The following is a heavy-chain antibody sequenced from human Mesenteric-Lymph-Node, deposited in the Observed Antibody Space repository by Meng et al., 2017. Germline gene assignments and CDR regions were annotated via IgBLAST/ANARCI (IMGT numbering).Heavy chain of an antibody. Sequence: VARAELGGGLVQPGGALRPSCAASGFSFSDHYMDWVRQAPGKGLEWVGRTTDKGDGYTTEYAASVKGRFIISRDDSNNSLYLQMNSLKTEDTAVYYCARSQSGRNYGRLDYWGQGTLVTVSS. CDR1: GFSFSDHY. CDR3: ARSQSGRNYGRLDY. J-gene: IGHJ4*02. D-gene: IGHD1-26*01. V-gene: IGHV3-72*01. CDR2: TTDKGDGYTT.